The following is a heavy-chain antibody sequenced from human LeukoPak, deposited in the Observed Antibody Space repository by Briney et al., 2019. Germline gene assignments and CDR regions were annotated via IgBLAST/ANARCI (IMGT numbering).Heavy chain of an antibody. CDR2: INPSGGST. CDR1: GYTFTSYY. Sequence: GASVKVSCKASGYTFTSYYMHWVRQAPGQGLEWMGIINPSGGSTSYAQKFQGRVTMTTDTSTSTAYMELRSLRSDDTAVYYCARDLYRDSLPVSWFDPWGQGTLVTVSS. V-gene: IGHV1-46*01. CDR3: ARDLYRDSLPVSWFDP. J-gene: IGHJ5*02. D-gene: IGHD4-11*01.